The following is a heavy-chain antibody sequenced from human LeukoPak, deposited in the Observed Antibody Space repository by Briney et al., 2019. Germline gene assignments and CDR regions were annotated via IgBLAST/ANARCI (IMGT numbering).Heavy chain of an antibody. D-gene: IGHD2-15*01. CDR1: GVTFSSNA. J-gene: IGHJ5*02. Sequence: SVKVSCKASGVTFSSNAISWVRQAPGQGLEWMGRIIPIFGIANYAQKFQGRVTITADKSTSTAYMELSSLRSEDTAVYYCARVEGYCSGGSCYLDPWGQGTLVTVSS. V-gene: IGHV1-69*04. CDR2: IIPIFGIA. CDR3: ARVEGYCSGGSCYLDP.